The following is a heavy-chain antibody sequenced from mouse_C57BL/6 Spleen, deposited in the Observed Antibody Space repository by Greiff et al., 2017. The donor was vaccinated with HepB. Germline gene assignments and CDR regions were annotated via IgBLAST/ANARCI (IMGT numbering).Heavy chain of an antibody. CDR1: GYTFTDYY. D-gene: IGHD1-1*01. CDR3: ARQGPYYYGSSYGDFDY. J-gene: IGHJ2*01. CDR2: INPNNGGT. Sequence: EVQLQQSGPELVKPGASVKISCKASGYTFTDYYMNWVKQSHGKSLEWIGDINPNNGGTSYNQKFKGKATLTVAKSSSTAYMELRSLTSEDSAVYYCARQGPYYYGSSYGDFDYWGQGTTLTVSS. V-gene: IGHV1-26*01.